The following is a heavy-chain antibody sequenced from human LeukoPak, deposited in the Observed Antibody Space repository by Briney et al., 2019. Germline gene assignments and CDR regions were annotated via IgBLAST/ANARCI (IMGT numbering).Heavy chain of an antibody. CDR1: GGSISRADYY. J-gene: IGHJ4*02. CDR2: IYYSGST. CDR3: ARDIRTGSFDY. D-gene: IGHD1-14*01. V-gene: IGHV4-61*08. Sequence: SQTLSLTCTVSGGSISRADYYWSWIRQPPGKGLEWIGYIYYSGSTNYNPSLKSRVTISVDTSKNQFSLKLSSVTAADAAVYYCARDIRTGSFDYWGQGTLVTVSS.